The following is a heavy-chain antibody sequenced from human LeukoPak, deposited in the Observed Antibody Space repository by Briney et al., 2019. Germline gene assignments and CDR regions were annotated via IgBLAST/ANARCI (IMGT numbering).Heavy chain of an antibody. CDR2: IKQDESEK. CDR1: GFTFSSYW. D-gene: IGHD4-23*01. Sequence: GGSLRLSCAASGFTFSSYWMSWVRQAPGKGPEWVANIKQDESEKYYVDSVKGRFTFSRDNAKNSFYLQMNSLRGEDTAVYYCARIGGVWYFDLWGRGTLVTVSS. CDR3: ARIGGVWYFDL. V-gene: IGHV3-7*01. J-gene: IGHJ2*01.